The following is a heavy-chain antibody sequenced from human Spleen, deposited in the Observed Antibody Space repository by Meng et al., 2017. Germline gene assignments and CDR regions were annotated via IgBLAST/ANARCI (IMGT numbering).Heavy chain of an antibody. CDR1: GFTVSSNE. CDR3: ARSPIDKYDLSALPLDY. V-gene: IGHV3-30*14. J-gene: IGHJ4*02. D-gene: IGHD3-22*01. CDR2: ISYDGGNK. Sequence: GESLKISCAASGFTVSSNEMSWVRQAPGKGLEWAAVISYDGGNKYYADAVKGRFTISRDNSKNTVFLQINSLRAEDTAVYYCARSPIDKYDLSALPLDYWGQGTLVTVSS.